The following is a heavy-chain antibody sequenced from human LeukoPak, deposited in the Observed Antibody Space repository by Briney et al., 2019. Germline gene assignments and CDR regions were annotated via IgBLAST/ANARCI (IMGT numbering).Heavy chain of an antibody. D-gene: IGHD2-15*01. J-gene: IGHJ4*02. CDR2: ISYDGTNK. CDR1: GFTFDSYA. V-gene: IGHV3-30-3*01. Sequence: GRSLRLSCAASGFTFDSYAMHWVRQAPGKGLEWVALISYDGTNKYYADSVKGRFTISRDNAKDSLYLQMNSLRAEDTAVYYCGRVSESLVNGGVSWSFDNWGQGTLVTVSS. CDR3: GRVSESLVNGGVSWSFDN.